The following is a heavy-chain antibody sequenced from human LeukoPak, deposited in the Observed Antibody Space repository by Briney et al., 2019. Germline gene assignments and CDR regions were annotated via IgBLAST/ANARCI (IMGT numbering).Heavy chain of an antibody. Sequence: QPGGSLRLSCAASGFTFSSYAMSWVRQAPGKGLEWVSAISGSGGSTYYADSVKGRFTISRDNSKNTLYLQVNSLRAEDTAVYYCAKVEDSSGYYSSAFDIWGQGKMVTVSS. J-gene: IGHJ3*02. CDR2: ISGSGGST. CDR3: AKVEDSSGYYSSAFDI. CDR1: GFTFSSYA. V-gene: IGHV3-23*01. D-gene: IGHD3-22*01.